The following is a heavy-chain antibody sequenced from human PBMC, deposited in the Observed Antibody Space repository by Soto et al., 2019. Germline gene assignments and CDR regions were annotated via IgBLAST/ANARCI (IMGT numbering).Heavy chain of an antibody. D-gene: IGHD3-9*01. J-gene: IGHJ5*02. CDR1: GGSISSGGYY. CDR2: IYYSGST. CDR3: ASTYYDILTGYRPLYNWFDP. Sequence: SETLSLTCTVSGGSISSGGYYWSWIRQHPGKGLEWIGYIYYSGSTYYNPSLKSRVTISVDTSKNQFSLKLSSVTAADTAVYYCASTYYDILTGYRPLYNWFDPWGQGTLVTVSS. V-gene: IGHV4-31*03.